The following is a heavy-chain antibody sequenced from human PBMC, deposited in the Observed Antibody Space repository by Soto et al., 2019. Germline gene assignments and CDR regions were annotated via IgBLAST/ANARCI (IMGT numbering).Heavy chain of an antibody. J-gene: IGHJ4*02. CDR1: GFTFSSYA. D-gene: IGHD3-3*01. CDR3: AKLGYYDFWSGQTPRFDY. V-gene: IGHV3-23*01. Sequence: HPGGSLRLSCAASGFTFSSYAMSWVRQAPGKGLEWVSAISGSGGSTYYADSVKGRFTISRDNSKNTLYLQMNSLRAEDTAVYYCAKLGYYDFWSGQTPRFDYWGQGTLVTVSS. CDR2: ISGSGGST.